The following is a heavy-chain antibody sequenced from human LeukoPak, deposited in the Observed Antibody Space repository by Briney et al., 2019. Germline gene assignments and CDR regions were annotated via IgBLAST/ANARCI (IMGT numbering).Heavy chain of an antibody. CDR2: IYSGGSR. Sequence: GGSLRLSCAASGFTVSSNYMSWVRHAPGKGLEWISSIYSGGSRYDADSVKGRFTISRDNSKNTVYLQMNSLRAEDTAVYFCARVRLDRSERNLDAFENWGQGTMVTVSS. D-gene: IGHD1-14*01. V-gene: IGHV3-53*01. CDR3: ARVRLDRSERNLDAFEN. CDR1: GFTVSSNY. J-gene: IGHJ3*02.